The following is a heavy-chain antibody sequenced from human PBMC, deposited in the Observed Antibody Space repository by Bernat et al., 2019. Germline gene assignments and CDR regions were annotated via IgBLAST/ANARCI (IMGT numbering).Heavy chain of an antibody. J-gene: IGHJ3*02. V-gene: IGHV3-30-3*01. D-gene: IGHD3-16*01. Sequence: QVQLVESGGGVVQPGRSLRLSCAASGFTFSDYAMHWVRQAPGKGLEWVAVISYDGSNKYYADSVEGRFTISRDNSKNTLYLQMNSLRVEDTAVYYCARDVRGGEDAFGIWGRGTMVTVSS. CDR3: ARDVRGGEDAFGI. CDR1: GFTFSDYA. CDR2: ISYDGSNK.